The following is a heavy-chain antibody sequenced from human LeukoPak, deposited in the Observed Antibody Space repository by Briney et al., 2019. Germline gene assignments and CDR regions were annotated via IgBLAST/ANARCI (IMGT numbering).Heavy chain of an antibody. J-gene: IGHJ5*02. V-gene: IGHV4-59*08. CDR2: IYYSGST. CDR3: ARRGTTDYWFDP. Sequence: TSETLSLTCTVSGGSISSYYWSWIRQPPGKGLEWIGYIYYSGSTNYNPSLKSRVTISVDTSKNQFSLKLSSVTAAATAVYYCARRGTTDYWFDPWGQGTLVTVSS. D-gene: IGHD4-17*01. CDR1: GGSISSYY.